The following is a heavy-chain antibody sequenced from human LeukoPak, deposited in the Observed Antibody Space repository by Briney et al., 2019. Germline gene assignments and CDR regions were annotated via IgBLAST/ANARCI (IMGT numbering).Heavy chain of an antibody. D-gene: IGHD4-23*01. CDR3: ARINDYGGGLAFDI. J-gene: IGHJ3*02. Sequence: SGPTLVNPTQTLTLTCTFSGFSLSTTGMCVSWIRQPPGKALEWLALIDWDDDKYYSTSLKTRLTISKDTSKNQVVLTMTNMDPVDTATYYCARINDYGGGLAFDIWGQGTMVTASS. CDR1: GFSLSTTGMC. CDR2: IDWDDDK. V-gene: IGHV2-70*01.